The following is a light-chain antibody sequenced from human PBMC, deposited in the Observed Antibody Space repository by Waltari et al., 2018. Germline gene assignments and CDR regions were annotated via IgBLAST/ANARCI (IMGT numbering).Light chain of an antibody. J-gene: IGKJ2*01. V-gene: IGKV1-39*01. CDR2: GVS. CDR3: QHSDGPSP. CDR1: QTRSNH. Sequence: DIQMTQSPSSLSASVGDRVNITCRASQTRSNHLTWYQHKPGQAPSLLIFGVSSLRGGVPSRFRGSGSETDFTLTISGLQPEDLATYYCQHSDGPSPFGQGTKLEIK.